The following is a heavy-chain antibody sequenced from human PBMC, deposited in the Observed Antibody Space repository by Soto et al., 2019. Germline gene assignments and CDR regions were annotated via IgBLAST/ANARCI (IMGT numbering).Heavy chain of an antibody. CDR1: GFTFRSYG. CDR2: ISYDGSNK. D-gene: IGHD2-2*01. CDR3: ARGSRGRYCSSTSCLFDY. J-gene: IGHJ4*02. Sequence: QVQLVESGGGVVQPGRSLRLSCTASGFTFRSYGMHWVRQAPGKGLEWVAVISYDGSNKYYADSVKGRFTISRDNSKNTLYLQMNSLRAEDTAVYYCARGSRGRYCSSTSCLFDYWGQGTLVTVSS. V-gene: IGHV3-30*03.